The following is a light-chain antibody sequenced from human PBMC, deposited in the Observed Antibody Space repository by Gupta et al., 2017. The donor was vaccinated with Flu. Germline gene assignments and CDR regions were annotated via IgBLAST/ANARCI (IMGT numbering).Light chain of an antibody. CDR3: QQRTYWPPT. CDR1: QSVSGY. J-gene: IGKJ1*01. V-gene: IGKV3-11*01. CDR2: TES. Sequence: EIVLTQSPVTLSLSPGERAVLSCRASQSVSGYLVWYQQQPGQPPRLLLYTESKRATAIPARFSGSGSGTDFTLTTSSLEPEDFAVYYCQQRTYWPPTSGQGTRVEI.